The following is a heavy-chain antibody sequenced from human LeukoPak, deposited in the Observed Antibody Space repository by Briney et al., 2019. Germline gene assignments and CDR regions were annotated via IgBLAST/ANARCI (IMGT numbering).Heavy chain of an antibody. CDR2: ISSSSNFI. D-gene: IGHD1-26*01. CDR1: GFTFNSYS. CDR3: ASGGTVSYGTSLDY. V-gene: IGHV3-21*01. Sequence: PGGSLRVSCAASGFTFNSYSMNWVRQAPGKGLEWVSSISSSSNFIYYADSVKGRFTISRDNAKNSLYLQMNSLRAEDTAVYYCASGGTVSYGTSLDYWGQGTLVTVSS. J-gene: IGHJ4*02.